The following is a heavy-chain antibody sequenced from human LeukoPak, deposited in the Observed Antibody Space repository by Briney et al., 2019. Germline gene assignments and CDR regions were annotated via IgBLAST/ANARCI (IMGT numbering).Heavy chain of an antibody. D-gene: IGHD3-10*01. V-gene: IGHV3-48*04. Sequence: EPGGSLRLSCTASGFTFSSYSMNWVRQAPGKGLEWVSYISSSSTIYYADSVKGRFTISRDNAKNSLYLQMNSLRAEDTAVYYCARGLSRDSMVRGVIDYWGQGTLVAVSS. CDR3: ARGLSRDSMVRGVIDY. CDR1: GFTFSSYS. J-gene: IGHJ4*02. CDR2: ISSSSTI.